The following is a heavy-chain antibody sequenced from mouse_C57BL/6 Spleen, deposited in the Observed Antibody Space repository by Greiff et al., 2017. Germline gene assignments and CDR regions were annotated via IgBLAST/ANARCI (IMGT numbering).Heavy chain of an antibody. V-gene: IGHV1-15*01. Sequence: QVQLQQSGAELVRPGASVTLSCKASGYTFTDYEMHWVKQTPVHGLEWIGAIDPETGGTAYNQKFKGKAILTADKSSSTAYMELSSLTYEDSAVYYCTRNYGEYYYAMDYWGQGTSLTVSS. J-gene: IGHJ4*01. CDR3: TRNYGEYYYAMDY. D-gene: IGHD1-1*01. CDR1: GYTFTDYE. CDR2: IDPETGGT.